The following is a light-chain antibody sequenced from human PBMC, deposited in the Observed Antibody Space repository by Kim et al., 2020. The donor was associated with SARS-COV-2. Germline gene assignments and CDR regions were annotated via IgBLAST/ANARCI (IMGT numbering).Light chain of an antibody. CDR2: DTS. J-gene: IGKJ1*01. CDR3: QQYLTSPRT. Sequence: PGERATLSCGASQSISSRYLAWYQQKPGLAPRLLIYDTSSRATGIPDRFSGSGSGTDFTLTISKLEPEDFAVYYCQQYLTSPRTFGQGTKVDIK. V-gene: IGKV3D-20*01. CDR1: QSISSRY.